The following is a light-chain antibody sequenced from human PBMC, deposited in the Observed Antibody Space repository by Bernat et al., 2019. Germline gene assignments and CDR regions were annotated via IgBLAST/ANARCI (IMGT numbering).Light chain of an antibody. J-gene: IGLJ3*02. CDR2: EGS. CDR1: SSDVGSYNL. V-gene: IGLV2-23*01. CDR3: CSYAGTTTVV. Sequence: QSALTQPASVSGSPGQSITISCTGTSSDVGSYNLVSWYQQHPGKAPKLIIYEGSKRHSGVSNRFSGSKSANTASLTISGLRPEDESDYYCCSYAGTTTVVFGGGTKLTVL.